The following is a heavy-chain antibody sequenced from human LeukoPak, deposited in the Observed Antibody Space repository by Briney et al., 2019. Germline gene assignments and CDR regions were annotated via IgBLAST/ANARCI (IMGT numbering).Heavy chain of an antibody. CDR1: GFTFSAST. CDR3: AKEWKGYYDSSGYPFDY. Sequence: GSLRLSCAASGFTFSASTIHWVRQASGKGLEWVGRIRNEANSYATAYAASVKGRFTISRDDSRNTAYLQMNSLRAEDTAVYYCAKEWKGYYDSSGYPFDYWGQGTLVTVSS. V-gene: IGHV3-73*01. CDR2: IRNEANSYAT. J-gene: IGHJ4*02. D-gene: IGHD3-22*01.